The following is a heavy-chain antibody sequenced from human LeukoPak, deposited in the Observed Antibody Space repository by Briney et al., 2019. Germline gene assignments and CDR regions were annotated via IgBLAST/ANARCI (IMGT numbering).Heavy chain of an antibody. Sequence: SETLSLTCAVYGGSFSGYYWSWIRQPPGKGLEWIGEINHSGSTYYNPSLKSRVTISVDTSKNQFSLKLSSVTAADTAVYYCARVSTGAGDAFDIWGQGTMVTVSS. D-gene: IGHD1-14*01. V-gene: IGHV4-34*01. J-gene: IGHJ3*02. CDR3: ARVSTGAGDAFDI. CDR2: INHSGST. CDR1: GGSFSGYY.